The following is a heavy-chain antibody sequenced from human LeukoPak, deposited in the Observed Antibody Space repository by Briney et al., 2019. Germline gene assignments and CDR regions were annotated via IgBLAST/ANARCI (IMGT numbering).Heavy chain of an antibody. CDR3: AGDFVPDSSGYYYLHDAFDI. D-gene: IGHD3-22*01. J-gene: IGHJ3*02. CDR2: ISSSSSYI. CDR1: GFTFSSYG. Sequence: GGSLRLSCAASGFTFSSYGMNWVRQAPGKGLEWVSSISSSSSYIYYADSVKGRFTISRDNAKNSLYLQMNCLRAEDTAVYYCAGDFVPDSSGYYYLHDAFDIWGQGTMVTVSS. V-gene: IGHV3-21*01.